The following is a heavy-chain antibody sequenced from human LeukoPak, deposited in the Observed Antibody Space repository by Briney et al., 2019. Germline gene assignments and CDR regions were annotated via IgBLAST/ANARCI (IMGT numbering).Heavy chain of an antibody. Sequence: ASVKVSCKASGYTFTSYAMNWVRQAPGQGLEWMGWISAYNGNTNYAQKLQGRVTMTTDTSTSTAYMELRSLRSDDTAVYYCAREGIAARPDPQDYWGQGTLVTVSS. V-gene: IGHV1-18*01. CDR3: AREGIAARPDPQDY. CDR2: ISAYNGNT. CDR1: GYTFTSYA. D-gene: IGHD6-6*01. J-gene: IGHJ4*02.